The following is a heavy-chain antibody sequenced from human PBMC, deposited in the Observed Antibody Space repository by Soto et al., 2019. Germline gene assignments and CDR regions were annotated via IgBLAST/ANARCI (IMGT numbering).Heavy chain of an antibody. Sequence: QVQLVESGGGVVQPGRSLRLSCAASGFTFSSYGMHWVRQAPGKGLEWVAVIWYDGSNKYYADSVKGRFTISRDNSKNTLYRQMNSVRGEDTAVYYCARGDRLCSWTRFSEYFQHWGQGTLVTVFS. CDR1: GFTFSSYG. D-gene: IGHD2-15*01. J-gene: IGHJ1*01. CDR2: IWYDGSNK. V-gene: IGHV3-33*01. CDR3: ARGDRLCSWTRFSEYFQH.